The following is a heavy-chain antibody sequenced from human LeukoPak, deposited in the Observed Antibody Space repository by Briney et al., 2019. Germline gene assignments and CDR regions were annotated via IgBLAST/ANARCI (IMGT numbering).Heavy chain of an antibody. D-gene: IGHD3-3*01. CDR3: AKAVVYYDFWSGHKTYYFDY. Sequence: PGGSLRLSCAASGFTFSDHYMDWVRQAPGKGLEWVSAISGSGGSTYYADSVKGRFTISRDNSKNTLYLQMNSLRAEDTAVYYCAKAVVYYDFWSGHKTYYFDYWGQGTLVTVSS. CDR2: ISGSGGST. V-gene: IGHV3-23*01. CDR1: GFTFSDHY. J-gene: IGHJ4*02.